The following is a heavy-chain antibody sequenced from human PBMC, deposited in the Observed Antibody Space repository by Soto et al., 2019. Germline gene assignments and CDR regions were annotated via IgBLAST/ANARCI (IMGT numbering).Heavy chain of an antibody. J-gene: IGHJ5*02. CDR3: ARHKRRALYCSGGSCPGLNWFDP. CDR2: IYYSGST. Sequence: QLQLQESGPGLVKPSETLSLTCTVSGGSISSSSYYWGWIRQPPGKGLEWIGSIYYSGSTYYNPPLKSRVTISVDTSKNQFSLKLSSVTAADTAVYYCARHKRRALYCSGGSCPGLNWFDPWGQGTLVTVSS. CDR1: GGSISSSSYY. D-gene: IGHD2-15*01. V-gene: IGHV4-39*01.